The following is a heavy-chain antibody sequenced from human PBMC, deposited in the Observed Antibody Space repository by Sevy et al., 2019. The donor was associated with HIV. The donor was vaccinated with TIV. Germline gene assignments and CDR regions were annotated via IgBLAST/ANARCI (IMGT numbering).Heavy chain of an antibody. CDR3: ANAYSGSYSHSYLYALDV. D-gene: IGHD1-26*01. J-gene: IGHJ6*02. CDR1: GFSFSYYG. CDR2: ISHDGINE. V-gene: IGHV3-30*18. Sequence: GGSLRLSCIGSGFSFSYYGSHWVRQSPGKGLDWVALISHDGINEYYADSVKSRFTISRDHSKNTLYLEMNSLRNEDTAIYFCANAYSGSYSHSYLYALDVWGQGTTVTVSS.